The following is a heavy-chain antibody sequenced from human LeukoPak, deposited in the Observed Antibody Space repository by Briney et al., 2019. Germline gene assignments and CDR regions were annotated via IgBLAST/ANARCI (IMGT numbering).Heavy chain of an antibody. CDR2: INSGGTT. Sequence: GGSLRLSCAVPGFTVSSSYLSWVRQAPGKGLEWVSVINSGGTTYYADPVKGRFIISRDNSKNTLYLQMNSLRAEDTAVYYCARLAVAYFDYWGQGTLVTVSS. V-gene: IGHV3-66*04. J-gene: IGHJ4*02. CDR3: ARLAVAYFDY. D-gene: IGHD6-19*01. CDR1: GFTVSSSY.